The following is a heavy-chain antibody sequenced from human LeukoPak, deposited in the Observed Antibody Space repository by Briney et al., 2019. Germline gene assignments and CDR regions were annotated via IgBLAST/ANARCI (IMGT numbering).Heavy chain of an antibody. D-gene: IGHD3-10*01. CDR2: ISGSGSTI. V-gene: IGHV3-11*01. Sequence: PGGSLRLSCAASGFTFSDYYMSWIRQAPGKGLEWVSYISGSGSTIYYADSVKGRFTISRDNAKNSVYLQMNSLRPEDTALYYCIKAGGAGSYYYWFDSWGQGTLVTVSS. CDR1: GFTFSDYY. CDR3: IKAGGAGSYYYWFDS. J-gene: IGHJ5*01.